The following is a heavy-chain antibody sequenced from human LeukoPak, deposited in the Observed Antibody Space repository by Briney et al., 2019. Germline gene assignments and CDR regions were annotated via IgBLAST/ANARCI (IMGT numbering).Heavy chain of an antibody. CDR1: GGSFSGYY. J-gene: IGHJ4*02. CDR2: INHSGST. CDR3: ARGLADTTGY. Sequence: PSETLSLTCAVYGGSFSGYYWSWIRQPPGKGLEWIGEINHSGSTNYNPSLKSRVTISVDTSKNQFSLKLSSVTAADTAVYYCARGLADTTGYWGQGTLVTVSS. D-gene: IGHD1-14*01. V-gene: IGHV4-34*01.